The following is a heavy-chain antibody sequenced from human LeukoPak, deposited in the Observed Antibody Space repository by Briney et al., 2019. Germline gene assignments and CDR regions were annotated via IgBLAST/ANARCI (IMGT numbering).Heavy chain of an antibody. CDR2: TYYRSKWYN. V-gene: IGHV6-1*01. J-gene: IGHJ4*02. Sequence: SPTLSLTFAISGDSVSSNSAVWNWIRQSPSRGLEWLGRTYYRSKWYNDYAISVKSRITINPDTSKNQFSLQLNSVTPEDTAMYYCTRGGAAAGFDYWGQGTLVTVSS. CDR3: TRGGAAAGFDY. D-gene: IGHD6-13*01. CDR1: GDSVSSNSAV.